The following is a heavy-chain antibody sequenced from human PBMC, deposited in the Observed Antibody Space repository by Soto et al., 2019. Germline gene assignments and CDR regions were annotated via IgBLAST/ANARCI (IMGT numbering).Heavy chain of an antibody. CDR3: ARAVLYSGNSYYYGSGSYSGNFDY. CDR2: ISAYNGNT. D-gene: IGHD3-10*01. Sequence: QVQLVQSGAEVKKPGASVKVSCKASGYTFTSYGISWVRQAPGQGLEWMGWISAYNGNTNYAQKLQGRVTMTTDTSTSTAYMELRSLRSDDTAVYYCARAVLYSGNSYYYGSGSYSGNFDYWGQGTLVTVSS. V-gene: IGHV1-18*01. J-gene: IGHJ4*02. CDR1: GYTFTSYG.